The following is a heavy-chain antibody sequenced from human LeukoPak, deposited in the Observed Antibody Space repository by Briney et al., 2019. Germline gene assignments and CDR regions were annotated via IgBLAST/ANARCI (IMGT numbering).Heavy chain of an antibody. V-gene: IGHV5-51*01. Sequence: KLGESLKVSCEPSGYSFTSFWITGARQMPGKGLEWMGMIYPDDSDTRYSPSVQGHVTISADKSISTAFLQWSTLKASDTAIYYCARIPNGHYHLDYWGQGTLVTVSS. CDR1: GYSFTSFW. J-gene: IGHJ4*02. CDR2: IYPDDSDT. CDR3: ARIPNGHYHLDY. D-gene: IGHD1-14*01.